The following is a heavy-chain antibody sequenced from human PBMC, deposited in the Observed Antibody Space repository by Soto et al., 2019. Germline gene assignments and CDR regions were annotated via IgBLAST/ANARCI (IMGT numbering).Heavy chain of an antibody. Sequence: SQTLSLTCTVSGGSISSGGYYWSWIRQHPGKGLEWIGYIYYSGSTYYNPSLKSRVTISVDTSKNQFSLKLSSLTAADTAVYYCARDQGYYDSSGGGYYYGMDVWGQGTTGTGSS. CDR1: GGSISSGGYY. V-gene: IGHV4-31*03. CDR2: IYYSGST. CDR3: ARDQGYYDSSGGGYYYGMDV. D-gene: IGHD3-22*01. J-gene: IGHJ6*02.